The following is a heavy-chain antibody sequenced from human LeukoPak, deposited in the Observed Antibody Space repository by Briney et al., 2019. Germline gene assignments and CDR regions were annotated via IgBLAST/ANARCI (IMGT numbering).Heavy chain of an antibody. CDR3: AKARLYYYEGSGYSYFDH. CDR1: GFTFSSYA. CDR2: ISASGST. D-gene: IGHD3-22*01. J-gene: IGHJ4*02. Sequence: GGSLRLSCAASGFTFSSYAMSWVRQAPGKGLEWVSAISASGSTYYADSVKGRFTISRDNSKNTLYLQMNSLRVEDTAVYHCAKARLYYYEGSGYSYFDHWGQGTLVTVSS. V-gene: IGHV3-23*01.